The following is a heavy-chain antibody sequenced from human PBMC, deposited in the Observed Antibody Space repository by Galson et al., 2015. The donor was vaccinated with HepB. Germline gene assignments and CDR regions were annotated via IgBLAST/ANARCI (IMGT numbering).Heavy chain of an antibody. CDR3: AISSPYCTRGECQASP. D-gene: IGHD2-8*02. V-gene: IGHV5-51*01. J-gene: IGHJ5*02. CDR1: GYSFFSYW. CDR2: IYPADSDT. Sequence: QSGAEVKQSGESLKISCKTSGYSFFSYWIGWVRQMPGKGLEWMGIIYPADSDTRYSPSFQGQVTISADKSITTAYLQWSSLKASDTAMYYCAISSPYCTRGECQASPWGQGTLVTVSS.